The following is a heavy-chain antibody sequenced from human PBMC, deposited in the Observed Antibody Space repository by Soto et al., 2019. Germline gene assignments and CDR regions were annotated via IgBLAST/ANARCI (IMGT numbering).Heavy chain of an antibody. D-gene: IGHD3-22*01. CDR3: ARDRKFTGVDYDSSGYNYYYHGMDV. V-gene: IGHV3-30-3*01. Sequence: GGSLRLSCAASGFTFSSYAMHWVRQAPGKGLEWVAVISYDGSNKYYADSVKGRFTISRDNSKNTLYLQMNSLRAEDTAVYYCARDRKFTGVDYDSSGYNYYYHGMDVWGQGTTVTVSS. CDR1: GFTFSSYA. J-gene: IGHJ6*02. CDR2: ISYDGSNK.